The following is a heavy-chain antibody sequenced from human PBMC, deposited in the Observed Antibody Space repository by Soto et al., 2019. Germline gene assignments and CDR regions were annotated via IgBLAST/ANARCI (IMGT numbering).Heavy chain of an antibody. V-gene: IGHV4-39*01. Sequence: SETLSLTCTVSGGSISSRSYFWGWVRQPPGKGLEWIGSIYYSGSTYYNPSLKSRVTISVDTSKNQFSLKLSSVTAADTAVYYCARLRSGSYYTPEYFQHWGQGTLVTVSS. CDR1: GGSISSRSYF. CDR2: IYYSGST. CDR3: ARLRSGSYYTPEYFQH. D-gene: IGHD1-26*01. J-gene: IGHJ1*01.